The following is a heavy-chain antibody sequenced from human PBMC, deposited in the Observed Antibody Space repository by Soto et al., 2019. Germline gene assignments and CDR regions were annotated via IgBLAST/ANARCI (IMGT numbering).Heavy chain of an antibody. CDR3: VAGDYYYDSSGYYENYYYGMDV. D-gene: IGHD3-22*01. Sequence: SVKVSCKASGGTFSSYAISWVRQAPGQGLEWMGGIIPIFGTANYAQKFQGRVTITADESTSTAYMELSSLRSEDTAVYYCVAGDYYYDSSGYYENYYYGMDVWGRGTTVTVSS. J-gene: IGHJ6*02. CDR2: IIPIFGTA. CDR1: GGTFSSYA. V-gene: IGHV1-69*13.